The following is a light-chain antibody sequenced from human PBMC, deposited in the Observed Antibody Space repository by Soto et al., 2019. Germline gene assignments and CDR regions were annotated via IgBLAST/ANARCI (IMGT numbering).Light chain of an antibody. V-gene: IGKV2-28*01. CDR3: MQPLQSWT. Sequence: DIVMTHSPLSLPVTPGEPASISCRSSQSLLHSNGYNYLDWYLQKPGQSPQLLIYLGSNRDSGVPDRFSGSGSGTDFTLKISRVEAEDVGVYYCMQPLQSWTFGQGTKVDIK. J-gene: IGKJ1*01. CDR2: LGS. CDR1: QSLLHSNGYNY.